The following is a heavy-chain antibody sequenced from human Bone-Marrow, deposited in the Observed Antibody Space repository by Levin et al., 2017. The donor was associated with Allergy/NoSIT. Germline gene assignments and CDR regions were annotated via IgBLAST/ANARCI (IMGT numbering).Heavy chain of an antibody. Sequence: LSLTCAASGFTFTNYWMSWVRQAPGKGLEWVANIQQDGSQKYYVDSVKGRFIIYRDNAKNSMYLQMNSLRAEDTAVYYCARENYYSSGYYFGYLDNWGQGTLVTVSS. J-gene: IGHJ4*02. D-gene: IGHD3-22*01. CDR1: GFTFTNYW. CDR2: IQQDGSQK. V-gene: IGHV3-7*01. CDR3: ARENYYSSGYYFGYLDN.